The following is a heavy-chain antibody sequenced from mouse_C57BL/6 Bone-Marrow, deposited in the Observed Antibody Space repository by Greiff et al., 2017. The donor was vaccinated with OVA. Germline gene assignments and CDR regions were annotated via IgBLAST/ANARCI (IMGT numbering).Heavy chain of an antibody. V-gene: IGHV1-82*01. CDR1: GYAFSSSW. CDR3: ALTGSPFAY. J-gene: IGHJ3*01. D-gene: IGHD4-1*01. Sequence: QVQLQQSGPELVKPGASVKISCKASGYAFSSSWMNWVKQRPGKGLEWIGRIYPGDGDTNYNGKFKGKATLTADKSSSTAYMQLSSLTSEDSAVYFCALTGSPFAYWGQGTLVTVSA. CDR2: IYPGDGDT.